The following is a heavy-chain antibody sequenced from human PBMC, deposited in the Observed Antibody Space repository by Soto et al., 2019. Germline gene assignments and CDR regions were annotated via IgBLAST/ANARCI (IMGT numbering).Heavy chain of an antibody. CDR2: IYPGDSDT. V-gene: IGHV5-51*01. J-gene: IGHJ6*02. CDR3: ARQGSNGAYYYYGMDV. CDR1: GYRFSSYW. D-gene: IGHD3-16*01. Sequence: GESLKISCKGSGYRFSSYWIAWVRQMPGKGLEWMGIIYPGDSDTRYSPSFEGQVTISADKSSSTAYLQWSSLKASDTAMYYCARQGSNGAYYYYGMDVWGQGTTVTVSS.